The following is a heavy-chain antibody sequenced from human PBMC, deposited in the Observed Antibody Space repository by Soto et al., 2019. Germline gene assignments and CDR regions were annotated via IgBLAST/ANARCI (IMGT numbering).Heavy chain of an antibody. D-gene: IGHD1-26*01. CDR3: AILHRYPHYFDD. CDR2: IYYSGST. Sequence: SETLSLTCTVSGGSISSHYWSWIRQPPGQGLEWIGYIYYSGSTNYNPSLKSRVTISVDTSKSQFSLRLSSVTAADTAVYFCAILHRYPHYFDDWGPGALVTVAS. V-gene: IGHV4-59*08. CDR1: GGSISSHY. J-gene: IGHJ4*02.